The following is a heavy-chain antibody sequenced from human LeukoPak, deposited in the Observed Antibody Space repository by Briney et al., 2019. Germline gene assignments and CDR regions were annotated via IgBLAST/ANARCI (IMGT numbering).Heavy chain of an antibody. CDR2: ISPYNGNT. J-gene: IGHJ5*02. CDR3: ARAHRSGPTVLRYFDWSTHSMIWFDP. V-gene: IGHV1-18*01. D-gene: IGHD3-9*01. CDR1: GYTFTTYG. Sequence: ASVKVSCKASGYTFTTYGISWVRQAPGQGLEWMGWISPYNGNTKYAQKVQGRVTMTTDTSTSTAYMELRSLRSDDTAVYYCARAHRSGPTVLRYFDWSTHSMIWFDPWGQGTLVTVSS.